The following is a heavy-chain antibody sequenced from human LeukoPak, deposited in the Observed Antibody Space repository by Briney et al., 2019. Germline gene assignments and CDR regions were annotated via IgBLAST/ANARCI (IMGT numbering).Heavy chain of an antibody. Sequence: SETLSLTCTVSGGSISSYYWSWIRQPPGKGLEWIGYIYTSGSTNYNPSLKSRVTISVDTSKNQFSLKLSSVTAADTAVYYCARQTYDFWSEPQYYFDYWGQGTLVTVSS. J-gene: IGHJ4*02. V-gene: IGHV4-4*09. D-gene: IGHD3-3*01. CDR1: GGSISSYY. CDR3: ARQTYDFWSEPQYYFDY. CDR2: IYTSGST.